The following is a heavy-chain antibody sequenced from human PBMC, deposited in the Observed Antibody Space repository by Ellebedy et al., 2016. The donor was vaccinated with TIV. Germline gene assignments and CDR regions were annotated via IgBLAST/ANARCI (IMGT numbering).Heavy chain of an antibody. V-gene: IGHV3-7*01. CDR3: AREADYGDY. Sequence: GESLKISCATSGFTFSSYWMSWVRQAPGKGLEWVANIKQDGSEKYYVDSVKGRFTISRDNAKNSLYLQMNSLRAEDTAVYYCAREADYGDYWGQGTLVTVSS. J-gene: IGHJ4*02. CDR1: GFTFSSYW. D-gene: IGHD6-19*01. CDR2: IKQDGSEK.